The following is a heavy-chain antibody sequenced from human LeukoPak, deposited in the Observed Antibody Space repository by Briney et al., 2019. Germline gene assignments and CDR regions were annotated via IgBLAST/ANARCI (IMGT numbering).Heavy chain of an antibody. Sequence: GSLRLSCAASGFTFSGSAMHWVRQASGKGLEWVGRIRRKGNDYATAYAASVKGRFTISRDDSKNTAYLQMDSLKTEDTAVYFCARLGGSPPYFDYWGQGTLVTVSS. CDR1: GFTFSGSA. V-gene: IGHV3-73*01. D-gene: IGHD3-16*01. CDR2: IRRKGNDYAT. CDR3: ARLGGSPPYFDY. J-gene: IGHJ4*02.